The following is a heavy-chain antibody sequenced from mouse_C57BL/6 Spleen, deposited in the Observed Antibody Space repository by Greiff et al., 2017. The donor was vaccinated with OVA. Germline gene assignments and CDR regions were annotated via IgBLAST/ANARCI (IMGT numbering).Heavy chain of an antibody. V-gene: IGHV5-6*01. J-gene: IGHJ2*01. CDR1: GFTFSSYG. CDR3: ARNYYGSSYPYYFDY. D-gene: IGHD1-1*01. CDR2: ISSGGSYT. Sequence: EVQGVESGGDLVKPGGSLKLSCAASGFTFSSYGMSWVRQTPDKRLEWVATISSGGSYTYYPDSVKGRFTISRDNAKNTLYLQMSSLKSEDTAMYYCARNYYGSSYPYYFDYWGQGTTLTVSS.